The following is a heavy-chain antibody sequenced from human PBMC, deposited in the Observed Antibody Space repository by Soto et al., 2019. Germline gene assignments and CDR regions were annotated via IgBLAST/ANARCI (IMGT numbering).Heavy chain of an antibody. D-gene: IGHD2-21*02. V-gene: IGHV3-23*01. CDR1: GFAFKNYA. J-gene: IGHJ4*02. CDR3: AKRGPVVTLEKYFDY. Sequence: LRLSCAASGFAFKNYAMTWVRQAPGKGLEWVSGISGSGSTYYADSVKGRFTISRDNSKNTLYLQMDSLRAEDTAVYYCAKRGPVVTLEKYFDYWGQGTLVTVSS. CDR2: ISGSGST.